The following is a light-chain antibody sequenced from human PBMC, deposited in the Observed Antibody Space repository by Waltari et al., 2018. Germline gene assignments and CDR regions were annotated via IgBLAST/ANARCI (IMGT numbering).Light chain of an antibody. CDR1: ESINTW. CDR3: QQYRRPPWT. J-gene: IGKJ1*01. V-gene: IGKV1-5*03. Sequence: DIQMTQSPSTLSTSVGDRVTISCRATESINTWLDWYKQKPGKAPKLLISRSFNLESGVPSRFSGSGSGTEFTLTISSLQPDDLATYHCQQYRRPPWTFGQGTKV. CDR2: RSF.